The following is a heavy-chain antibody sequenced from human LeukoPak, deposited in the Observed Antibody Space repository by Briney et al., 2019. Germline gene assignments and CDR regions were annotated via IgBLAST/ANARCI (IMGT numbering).Heavy chain of an antibody. Sequence: GGSLRLSCVASGFTFSDYWMSWVRQAPGMGLEWVANTETDGDEKNYVDSVKGRFTISRDNARNSLYLQMSSLRVEDTAVYYCARDIPSGFYTPDYWGQGTLVTVSS. CDR2: TETDGDEK. D-gene: IGHD5-12*01. CDR1: GFTFSDYW. J-gene: IGHJ4*02. V-gene: IGHV3-7*01. CDR3: ARDIPSGFYTPDY.